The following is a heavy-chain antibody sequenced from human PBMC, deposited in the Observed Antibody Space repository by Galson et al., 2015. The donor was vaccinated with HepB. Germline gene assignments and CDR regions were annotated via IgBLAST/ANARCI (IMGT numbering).Heavy chain of an antibody. CDR2: IWSDGTNK. V-gene: IGHV3-33*01. J-gene: IGHJ6*02. Sequence: SLRLSCAASGFTFSTYAMHWVRQAPGKGLEWVAVIWSDGTNKYYADSVKGRFTISRDTSKNTLYLQMNSLRAEDTAVYYCVRDEDGGWYLMDVWGQGTTVTVS. CDR3: VRDEDGGWYLMDV. D-gene: IGHD6-19*01. CDR1: GFTFSTYA.